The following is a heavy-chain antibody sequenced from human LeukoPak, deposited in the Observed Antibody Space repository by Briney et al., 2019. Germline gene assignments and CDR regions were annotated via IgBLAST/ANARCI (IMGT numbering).Heavy chain of an antibody. CDR3: AKANWVSNADAVW. CDR1: GFTFSSYA. D-gene: IGHD1-1*01. Sequence: PGGSLRLSCAAVGFTFSSYAMSWVRQSPARGLEWVSSIRGGGDTFYADSVKGRFTLSRDDSRNTVFLQLNNLRVEETGIYYCAKANWVSNADAVWWGQGTVVTVSS. J-gene: IGHJ4*02. CDR2: IRGGGDT. V-gene: IGHV3-23*01.